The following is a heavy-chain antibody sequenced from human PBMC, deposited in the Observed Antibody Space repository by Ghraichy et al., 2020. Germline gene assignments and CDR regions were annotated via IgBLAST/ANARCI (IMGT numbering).Heavy chain of an antibody. J-gene: IGHJ4*02. CDR2: INHSGST. CDR3: ARGRKWTARHPLDY. D-gene: IGHD6-6*01. Sequence: SQTLSLTCAVYGGSFSGYYWSWIRQPPGKGLEWIGEINHSGSTNYNPSLKSRVTISVDTSKNQFSLKLSSVTAADTAVYYCARGRKWTARHPLDYWGQGTLVTVSS. CDR1: GGSFSGYY. V-gene: IGHV4-34*01.